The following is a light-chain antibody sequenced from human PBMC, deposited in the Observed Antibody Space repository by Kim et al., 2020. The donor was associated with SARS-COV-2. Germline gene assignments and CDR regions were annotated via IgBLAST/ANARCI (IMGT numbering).Light chain of an antibody. CDR1: QSVSSF. V-gene: IGKV3-11*01. CDR2: DAS. J-gene: IGKJ1*01. Sequence: EIVLTQSPATLSLSPGERATLSCRASQSVSSFLAWYQQKPGQAPRLLIYDASKRATGIPARFSGSGSGTDFTLTISSLGPEEFAVYYCQQRSNWPRTFGQGTKVDIK. CDR3: QQRSNWPRT.